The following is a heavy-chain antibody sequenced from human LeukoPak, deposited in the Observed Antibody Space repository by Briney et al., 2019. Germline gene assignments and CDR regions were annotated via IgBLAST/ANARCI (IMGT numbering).Heavy chain of an antibody. V-gene: IGHV3-11*01. J-gene: IGHJ6*02. CDR1: GFTFSDYY. CDR2: ISSSGSTI. D-gene: IGHD2-15*01. CDR3: ARGYCSGGSCYYYYYYGMDV. Sequence: GESLRLSCAASGFTFSDYYMSWIRQAPGKGLEWVSYISSSGSTIYYADSVKGRFTISRDNAKNSLYLQMNSLRAEDTAVYYCARGYCSGGSCYYYYYYGMDVWGQGTTVTVSS.